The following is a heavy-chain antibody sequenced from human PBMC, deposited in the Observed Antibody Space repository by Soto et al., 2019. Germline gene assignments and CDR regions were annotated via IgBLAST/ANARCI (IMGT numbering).Heavy chain of an antibody. CDR3: AHRSRGYAYYFDH. Sequence: QITLKESGPALVRPTQTLTLTCSFSGFSLTTRGVAVGWIRQPPGKALEWLALIFWDDDKWYSPSLRSRLTITENTSKNQVVLTITNMDPVDTATYYCAHRSRGYAYYFDHWGQGTLVTVSS. CDR1: GFSLTTRGVA. V-gene: IGHV2-5*02. CDR2: IFWDDDK. D-gene: IGHD5-12*01. J-gene: IGHJ4*02.